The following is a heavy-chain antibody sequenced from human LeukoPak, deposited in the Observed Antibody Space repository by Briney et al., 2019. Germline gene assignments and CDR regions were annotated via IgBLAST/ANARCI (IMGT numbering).Heavy chain of an antibody. Sequence: SETLSLTCTVSGGSISSYYRSWIRQPPGKGLEWIGYIYTSGSTNYNPSLKSRVTISVDTSKNQFSLKLSSVTAADTAVYYCARPSAGRYSYGYLSYYYYMDVWAKGPRSPSP. D-gene: IGHD5-18*01. V-gene: IGHV4-4*09. CDR3: ARPSAGRYSYGYLSYYYYMDV. CDR1: GGSISSYY. CDR2: IYTSGST. J-gene: IGHJ6*03.